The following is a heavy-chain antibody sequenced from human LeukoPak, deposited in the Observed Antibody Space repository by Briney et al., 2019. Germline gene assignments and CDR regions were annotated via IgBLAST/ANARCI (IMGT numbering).Heavy chain of an antibody. D-gene: IGHD6-13*01. V-gene: IGHV3-23*01. Sequence: GGSLRLSCAASGFTFSSYAMSWVRQAPGKGLEWVSAISGSGGSTYYADSVKGRFTISRDNSKNTLYLQMNRLRAEDTAVYYCAKDPERGIAAAWFDPWGQGTLVTVSS. CDR3: AKDPERGIAAAWFDP. CDR2: ISGSGGST. CDR1: GFTFSSYA. J-gene: IGHJ5*02.